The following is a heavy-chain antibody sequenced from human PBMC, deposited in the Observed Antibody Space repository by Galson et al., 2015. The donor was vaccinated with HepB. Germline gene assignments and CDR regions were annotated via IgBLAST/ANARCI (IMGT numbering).Heavy chain of an antibody. D-gene: IGHD4-23*01. V-gene: IGHV3-30*02. CDR1: GFTFSSYG. Sequence: SLRLSCAASGFTFSSYGMYWVRQAPGKGLEWVAFIRYDVSDKYYADSVKGRFTISRDNSKNTLYLQMNSLRAEDTAVYYCAKRRDGGNSDWYFDLWGRGTLVTVSS. CDR3: AKRRDGGNSDWYFDL. J-gene: IGHJ2*01. CDR2: IRYDVSDK.